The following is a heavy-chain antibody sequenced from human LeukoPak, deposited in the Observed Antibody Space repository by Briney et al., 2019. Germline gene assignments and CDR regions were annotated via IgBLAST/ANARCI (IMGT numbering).Heavy chain of an antibody. J-gene: IGHJ6*02. CDR3: ARDIPRRVVVRLYYYYGMDV. CDR2: ISYDGSNK. Sequence: PGRSLRLSCAASGFTFSSYAMPWVRQAPGKGLEWVAVISYDGSNKYYADSVKGRFTISRDNSKNTLYLQMNSLRAEDTAVYYCARDIPRRVVVRLYYYYGMDVWGQGTTVTVSS. D-gene: IGHD2-21*01. V-gene: IGHV3-30-3*01. CDR1: GFTFSSYA.